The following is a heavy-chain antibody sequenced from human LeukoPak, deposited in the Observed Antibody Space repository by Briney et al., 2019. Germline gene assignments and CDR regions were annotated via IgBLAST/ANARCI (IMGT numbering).Heavy chain of an antibody. CDR3: ASNPTVAGSYYFDY. CDR1: GGSVTSGNW. D-gene: IGHD6-19*01. Sequence: SETLSLTCAVSGGSVTSGNWWSWVRQPPGKGLEWIGEIYHSGRTNYKPSLKSRVIISVDKSKNQFSLKLSSVTAADTAVYYCASNPTVAGSYYFDYWGQGTLVTVSS. CDR2: IYHSGRT. J-gene: IGHJ4*02. V-gene: IGHV4-4*02.